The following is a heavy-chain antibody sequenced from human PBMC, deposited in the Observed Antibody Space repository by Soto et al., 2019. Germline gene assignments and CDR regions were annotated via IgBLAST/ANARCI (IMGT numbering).Heavy chain of an antibody. CDR1: GGTFSSYA. J-gene: IGHJ6*02. CDR2: IIPIFGTA. D-gene: IGHD5-18*01. V-gene: IGHV1-69*13. CDR3: ARDVDTAMVTGPGYYYGMDV. Sequence: SVKVSCKASGGTFSSYAISWVRQAPGQGLEWMGGIIPIFGTANYAQKFQGRVTITADESTSTAYMELSSLRSEDTAVYYCARDVDTAMVTGPGYYYGMDVWGQGTTVTVSS.